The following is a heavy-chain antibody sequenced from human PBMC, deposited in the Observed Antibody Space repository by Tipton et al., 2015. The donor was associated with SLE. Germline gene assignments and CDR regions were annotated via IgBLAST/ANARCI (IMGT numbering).Heavy chain of an antibody. CDR2: ISWNSGTI. V-gene: IGHV3-9*01. CDR1: GFTFDDYA. Sequence: RSLRLSCATSGFTFDDYAMHWVRQAPGKGLEWVSGISWNSGTIVYADSVKGRFTISRDNAKNSLYLRMNSLRAEDTALYYCARGRQVVVIAPVDYWGQGTLITVSS. D-gene: IGHD2-21*01. CDR3: ARGRQVVVIAPVDY. J-gene: IGHJ4*02.